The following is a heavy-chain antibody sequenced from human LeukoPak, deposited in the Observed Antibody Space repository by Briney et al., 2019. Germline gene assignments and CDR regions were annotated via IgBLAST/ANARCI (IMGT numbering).Heavy chain of an antibody. CDR1: GYTFTSYD. CDR3: ARGGSSTRTGGYYFDY. V-gene: IGHV1-8*03. J-gene: IGHJ4*02. D-gene: IGHD2-2*01. Sequence: ASVKVSCKASGYTFTSYDINWMRQATGQGLEWMGWMNPNSGNIGYAQKFQGRVTITRNTSISTAYMELSSLRSEDTAVYYCARGGSSTRTGGYYFDYWGQGTLVTVSS. CDR2: MNPNSGNI.